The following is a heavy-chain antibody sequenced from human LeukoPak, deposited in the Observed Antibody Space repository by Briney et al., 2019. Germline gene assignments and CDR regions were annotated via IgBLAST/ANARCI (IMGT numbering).Heavy chain of an antibody. D-gene: IGHD2-8*02. J-gene: IGHJ4*02. V-gene: IGHV3-48*03. CDR2: ISSSGSTI. CDR3: ATYRQVLLPFES. Sequence: GGSLRLSCAASGFTFSSYEMNWVRQAPGKGLEWVSYISSSGSTIYYADSVKGRFTISRDNAKNSLYLQMNSLRAENTAIYYCATYRQVLLPFESWGQGTLVTVSS. CDR1: GFTFSSYE.